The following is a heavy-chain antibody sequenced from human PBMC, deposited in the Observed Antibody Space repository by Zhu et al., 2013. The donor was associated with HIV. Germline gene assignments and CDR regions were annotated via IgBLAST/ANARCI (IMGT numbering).Heavy chain of an antibody. CDR2: IIPIFGTP. V-gene: IGHV1-69*06. J-gene: IGHJ4*02. Sequence: QVQLVQSGAEVKKPGSSVKVSCKASGDTFSSYAINWVRQAPGQGLEWMGGIIPIFGTPNYAQKFQGRVKITADKSTTTAYMELSSLRSEDTALYYCATSLSYASPFDYWGQGTPGHRLL. D-gene: IGHD1-26*01. CDR1: GDTFSSYA. CDR3: ATSLSYASPFDY.